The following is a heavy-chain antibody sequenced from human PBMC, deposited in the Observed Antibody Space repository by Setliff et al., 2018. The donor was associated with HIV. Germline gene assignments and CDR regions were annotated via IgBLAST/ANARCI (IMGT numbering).Heavy chain of an antibody. CDR3: AKPTSGLYPRAFDL. Sequence: QPGGSLRLSCAASGFAFSTFDMNWVRQTPEKGLEWVSAVSPSSIVTYYADSVKGRFTVSRDDSKNMLFLQMNSLGPEDTATYYCAKPTSGLYPRAFDLWGQGTMVTVS. J-gene: IGHJ3*01. D-gene: IGHD1-26*01. CDR2: VSPSSIVT. V-gene: IGHV3-23*01. CDR1: GFAFSTFD.